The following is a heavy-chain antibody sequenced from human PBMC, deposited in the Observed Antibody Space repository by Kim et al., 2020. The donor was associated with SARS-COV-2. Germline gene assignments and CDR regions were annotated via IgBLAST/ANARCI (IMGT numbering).Heavy chain of an antibody. Sequence: ASVKVSCKASGYTFTSYGISWVRQAPGQGLEWMGWISAYNGNTNYAQKLQGRVTMTTDTCTSTAYMELRSLRSDDTAVYYCARASHYDILTGWDYWGQGTLVTVSS. CDR2: ISAYNGNT. J-gene: IGHJ4*02. D-gene: IGHD3-9*01. CDR1: GYTFTSYG. CDR3: ARASHYDILTGWDY. V-gene: IGHV1-18*01.